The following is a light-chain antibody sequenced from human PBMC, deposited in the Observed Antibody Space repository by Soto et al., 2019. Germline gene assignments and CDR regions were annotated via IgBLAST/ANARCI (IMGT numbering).Light chain of an antibody. CDR1: SSNIGNQY. Sequence: QSVLTQPPSVSAAPGQKVTISCSGSSSNIGNQYVSWYQQLPGTAPKLLIYDNDKRPSGIPDRFSGSKSGTSATLAITGLQLGDEADYYCGTWDSSLTARIFGGGTKVTVL. CDR3: GTWDSSLTARI. CDR2: DND. J-gene: IGLJ2*01. V-gene: IGLV1-51*01.